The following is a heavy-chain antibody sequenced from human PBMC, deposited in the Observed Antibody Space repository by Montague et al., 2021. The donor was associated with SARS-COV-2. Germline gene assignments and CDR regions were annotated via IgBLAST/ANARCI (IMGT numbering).Heavy chain of an antibody. CDR2: INHSGST. Sequence: SETLSLTCAVYGGSFNDYYWSWIRQPPGKELEWLGEINHSGSTNXSPSLGGRVTMSVDTSQNQFSLNLNSVTAADTAIYYCARTISRSWSRDYWGQGTLVTVSS. D-gene: IGHD2-15*01. J-gene: IGHJ4*02. CDR3: ARTISRSWSRDY. V-gene: IGHV4-34*01. CDR1: GGSFNDYY.